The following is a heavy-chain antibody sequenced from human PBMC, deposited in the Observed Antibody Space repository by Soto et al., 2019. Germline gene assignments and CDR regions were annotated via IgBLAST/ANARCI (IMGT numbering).Heavy chain of an antibody. Sequence: SETLSLAVTVCVDSISTYYWSWIRQPAGKGLEWIGRIDTSGNTNYNPSLNSRVTMSVETSKKQFSLKLTSVTAADTAVYYRARYSINWGQTEGMDVWGQGTTVTFSS. CDR3: ARYSINWGQTEGMDV. J-gene: IGHJ6*02. CDR1: VDSISTYY. CDR2: IDTSGNT. D-gene: IGHD6-13*01. V-gene: IGHV4-4*07.